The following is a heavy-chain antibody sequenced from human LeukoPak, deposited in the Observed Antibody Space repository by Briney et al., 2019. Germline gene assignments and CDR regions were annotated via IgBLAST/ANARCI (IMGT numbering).Heavy chain of an antibody. Sequence: SETLSLTCAVSGYSISSSFYWGWIRKPPGKGLEWIGSIYHTGSGGGTYYNPSLKSRITISVDTSKNQFSLRLTSVTAADTAVYYCARDSGLGHCGSTDCYWFDPWGQGILVTVSS. V-gene: IGHV4-38-2*02. J-gene: IGHJ5*02. CDR2: IYHTGSGGGT. CDR3: ARDSGLGHCGSTDCYWFDP. CDR1: GYSISSSFY. D-gene: IGHD2-2*01.